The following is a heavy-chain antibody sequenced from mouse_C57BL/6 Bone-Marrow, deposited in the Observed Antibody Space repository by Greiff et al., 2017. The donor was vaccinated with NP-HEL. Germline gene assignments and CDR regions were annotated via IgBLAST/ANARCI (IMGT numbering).Heavy chain of an antibody. D-gene: IGHD2-3*01. CDR3: ARHDGYFAY. J-gene: IGHJ3*01. V-gene: IGHV5-12*01. Sequence: DVMLVESGGGLVQPGGSLKLSCAASGFTFSDYYMYWVRQTPEKRLEWVAYISNGGGSTYYPDTVKGRFTISRDNAKNTLYLQMSRLKSEDTAMYYCARHDGYFAYWGQGTLVTVSA. CDR1: GFTFSDYY. CDR2: ISNGGGST.